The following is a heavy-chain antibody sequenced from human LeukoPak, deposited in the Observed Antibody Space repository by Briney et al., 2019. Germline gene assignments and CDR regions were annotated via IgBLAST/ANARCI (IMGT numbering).Heavy chain of an antibody. D-gene: IGHD2-15*01. CDR1: AFTFSDYS. V-gene: IGHV3-30*02. Sequence: GRSLRLSCSASAFTFSDYSMHCVRQAPGKGLNWVAFIRYDGNNKYYAASVKGRFTISRANSKIMLYMEMNSLSTEDTAVYYCAKVRYCSGVNCYPVDNWGQGTLVTVSS. J-gene: IGHJ4*02. CDR2: IRYDGNNK. CDR3: AKVRYCSGVNCYPVDN.